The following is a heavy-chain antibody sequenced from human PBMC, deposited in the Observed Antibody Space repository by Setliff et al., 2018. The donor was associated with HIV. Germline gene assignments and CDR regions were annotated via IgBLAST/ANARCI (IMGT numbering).Heavy chain of an antibody. CDR3: ARVRTSTGAQY. CDR2: INPDGNER. Sequence: GGSLRLSCAASGFTFTSYAMTWVRQAPGKGLEWVANINPDGNERYYMESVQGRFTISRDNIQNSLLLQMNSLTADDAAVYYCARVRTSTGAQYWGQGTLVTVSS. D-gene: IGHD1-1*01. V-gene: IGHV3-7*03. CDR1: GFTFTSYA. J-gene: IGHJ4*02.